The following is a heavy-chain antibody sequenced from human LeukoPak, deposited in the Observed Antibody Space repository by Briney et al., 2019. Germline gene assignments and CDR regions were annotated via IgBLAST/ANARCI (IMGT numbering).Heavy chain of an antibody. D-gene: IGHD4-11*01. CDR1: GFTVSSNY. Sequence: GGSLRLSCAASGFTVSSNYMSWVRQAPGKGLEWVSVIFSGGTTYYADSVKGRFTISRDNSKNTLYLQMNSLRAEDTAVYYCAKVPYSNYVSSEYYFDYWGQGTLVTVSS. CDR3: AKVPYSNYVSSEYYFDY. V-gene: IGHV3-53*01. J-gene: IGHJ4*02. CDR2: IFSGGTT.